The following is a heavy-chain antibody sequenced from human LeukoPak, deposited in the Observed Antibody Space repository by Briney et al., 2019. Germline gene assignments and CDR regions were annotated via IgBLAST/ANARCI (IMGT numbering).Heavy chain of an antibody. CDR1: GGTFISYA. J-gene: IGHJ6*02. V-gene: IGHV1-69*01. Sequence: SVKVSCKASGGTFISYAISWVRQAPGQGLEWMGGIIPIFGTANYAQKFQGRVTITADESTSTACMELSSLRSEDTAVYYCASPRYYDFWSGTPAYGMDVWGQGTTVTVSS. D-gene: IGHD3-3*01. CDR2: IIPIFGTA. CDR3: ASPRYYDFWSGTPAYGMDV.